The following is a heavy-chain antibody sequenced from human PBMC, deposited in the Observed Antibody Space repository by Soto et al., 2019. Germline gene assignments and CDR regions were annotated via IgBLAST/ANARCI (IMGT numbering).Heavy chain of an antibody. V-gene: IGHV3-30*18. D-gene: IGHD6-13*01. CDR3: AKDAKQQLYPTWFDP. J-gene: IGHJ5*02. CDR1: GFTFSSYG. CDR2: ISYEGSNK. Sequence: GGSLRLSCAASGFTFSSYGMHWVRQAPGKGLEWVAVISYEGSNKYYADSVKGRFTISRDNSKNTLYLQMNSLRAEDTAVYYCAKDAKQQLYPTWFDPWGQGTLVTVSS.